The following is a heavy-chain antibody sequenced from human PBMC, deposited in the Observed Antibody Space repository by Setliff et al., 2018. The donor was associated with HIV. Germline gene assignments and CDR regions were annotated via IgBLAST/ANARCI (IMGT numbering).Heavy chain of an antibody. J-gene: IGHJ4*02. CDR3: AKGCGGAGFCYYSDY. CDR1: GFTFSTHG. D-gene: IGHD2-21*01. V-gene: IGHV3-30*18. CDR2: ISYDGTSK. Sequence: GGSLRLSCAASGFTFSTHGMHWVRQAPGKGLEWVAIISYDGTSKHYADSVKGRFTISRDNSKNTLYLHMNDLRGDDTAVYYCAKGCGGAGFCYYSDYWGQGTVVTVSS.